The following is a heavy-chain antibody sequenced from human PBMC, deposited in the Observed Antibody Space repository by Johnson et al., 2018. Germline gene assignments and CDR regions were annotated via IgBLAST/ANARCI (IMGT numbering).Heavy chain of an antibody. J-gene: IGHJ1*01. V-gene: IGHV1-69*01. CDR2: IIPSLGTA. D-gene: IGHD3-16*01. Sequence: QVRLVESGAAVTKPGSSVKVCCKASGGTFSSYAISWVRQAPGHGLEWMGGIIPSLGTATYAQKVQGRVTITADESTSTAYMELSSLRSEDTAVDYCAGGLMITFGTHEYFQHWGQGTLVTVSS. CDR3: AGGLMITFGTHEYFQH. CDR1: GGTFSSYA.